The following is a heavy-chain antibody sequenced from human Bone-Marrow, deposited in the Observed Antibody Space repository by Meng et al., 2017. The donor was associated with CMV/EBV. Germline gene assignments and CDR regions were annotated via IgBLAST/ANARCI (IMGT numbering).Heavy chain of an antibody. CDR1: GGSISSYY. Sequence: GSLRLSCTVSGGSISSYYWSWIRQPPGKGLEWIGYIYYSGSTNYNPSLKSRVTISVDTSKNQFSLKLSSVTAADTAVYYCVRDPELLVPAAATYYYYYGMDVWGQGTTVTVSS. CDR2: IYYSGST. J-gene: IGHJ6*02. CDR3: VRDPELLVPAAATYYYYYGMDV. V-gene: IGHV4-59*01. D-gene: IGHD2-2*01.